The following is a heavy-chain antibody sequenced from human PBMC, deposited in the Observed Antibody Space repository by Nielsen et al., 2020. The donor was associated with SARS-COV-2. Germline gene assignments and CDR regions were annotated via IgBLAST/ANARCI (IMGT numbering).Heavy chain of an antibody. CDR3: ARHGVEEQLGGTAIIYYYYYMDV. Sequence: WIRQPPGKGLEWIGEVSHSGSINYNPSLKSRVTLSMDKSKNQFSLKLSSVTAADTAVYYCARHGVEEQLGGTAIIYYYYYMDVWGKGTTVTVSS. V-gene: IGHV4-4*02. J-gene: IGHJ6*03. D-gene: IGHD6-6*01. CDR2: VSHSGSI.